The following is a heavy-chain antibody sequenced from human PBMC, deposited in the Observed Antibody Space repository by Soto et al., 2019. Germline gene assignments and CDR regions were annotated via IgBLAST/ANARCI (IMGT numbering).Heavy chain of an antibody. CDR1: GFTFRSCG. D-gene: IGHD6-13*01. CDR2: ISKDGSKE. CDR3: ARDRSSSWSIDY. J-gene: IGHJ4*02. V-gene: IGHV3-30*03. Sequence: QVQLVESGGGVVQPGRSLRLSCATSGFTFRSCGMHWVRQAPGKGLEWVSIISKDGSKEYYADSVEGRFTISRDNSKNTLYLQMNSLGAEDTAVYYCARDRSSSWSIDYWGQGTLVTVSS.